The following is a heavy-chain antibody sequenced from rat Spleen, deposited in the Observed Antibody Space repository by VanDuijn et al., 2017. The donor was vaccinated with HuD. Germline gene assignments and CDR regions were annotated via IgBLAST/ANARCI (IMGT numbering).Heavy chain of an antibody. CDR3: TRPNYGGYGV. CDR1: GFLLTNYG. CDR2: MSSGGNT. D-gene: IGHD1-11*01. J-gene: IGHJ1*01. V-gene: IGHV2S8*01. Sequence: QVQLKESGPDLVQPSQTLSLTCTVSGFLLTNYGVSWVRQPPGKGLEWIAAMSSGGNTYHNSVLKSRLSISRDTSKSQVYLKMNSLQTEDTAIYFCTRPNYGGYGVWGPGTMVTVSS.